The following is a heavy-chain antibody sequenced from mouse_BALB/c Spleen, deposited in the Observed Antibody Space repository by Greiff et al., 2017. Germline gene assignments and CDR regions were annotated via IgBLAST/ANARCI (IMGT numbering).Heavy chain of an antibody. Sequence: EVQRVESGPGLVKPSQSLSLTCTVTGYSITSDYAWNWIRQFPGNKLEWMGYISYSGSTSYNPSLKSRISITRDTSKNQFFLQLNSVTTEDTATYYCARGWLRVFDYWGQGTTLTVSS. D-gene: IGHD2-2*01. CDR2: ISYSGST. CDR3: ARGWLRVFDY. V-gene: IGHV3-2*02. J-gene: IGHJ2*01. CDR1: GYSITSDYA.